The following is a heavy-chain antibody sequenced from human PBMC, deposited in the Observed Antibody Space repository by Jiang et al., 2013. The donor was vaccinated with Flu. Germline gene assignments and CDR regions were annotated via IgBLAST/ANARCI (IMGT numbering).Heavy chain of an antibody. V-gene: IGHV1-69*06. J-gene: IGHJ4*02. D-gene: IGHD1-26*01. Sequence: GSSVRVSCKASGGTFNINDGISWVRQAPGQGLEWLGGIGPLYGTANYAQNFWGRISITADTATSTVYMELSSLRSEDTAVYFCARAGLLGATTLTHFDKWGQGTLVTVSS. CDR3: ARAGLLGATTLTHFDK. CDR2: IGPLYGTA. CDR1: GGTFNIND.